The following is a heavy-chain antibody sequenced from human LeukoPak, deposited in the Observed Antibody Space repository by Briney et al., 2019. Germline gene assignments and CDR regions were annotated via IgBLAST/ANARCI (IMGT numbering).Heavy chain of an antibody. J-gene: IGHJ6*02. V-gene: IGHV3-30*18. Sequence: GRSLRLSCAASGFTFSSYGMHWVRQAPGKGLEWVAVISYDGSNKYYADSEKGRFTISRDNSKNTPYLQMNSLRAEDTAVYYCAKEYSSSWYPGMDVWGQGTTVTVSS. D-gene: IGHD6-13*01. CDR3: AKEYSSSWYPGMDV. CDR1: GFTFSSYG. CDR2: ISYDGSNK.